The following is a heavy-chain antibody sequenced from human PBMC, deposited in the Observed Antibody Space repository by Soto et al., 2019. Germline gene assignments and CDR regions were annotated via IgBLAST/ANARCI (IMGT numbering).Heavy chain of an antibody. CDR1: GCPLTAITSYG. V-gene: IGHV4-39*01. CDR2: FVVGGNT. Sequence: PSETLSLTVTVPGCPLTAITSYGWGWMRQPAGKGLESIASFVVGGNTYYNPSVKSRVTISVDTSKNRFSLKLSSVTAADTAVYFCARRHGLDI. CDR3: ARRHGLDI. J-gene: IGHJ3*02.